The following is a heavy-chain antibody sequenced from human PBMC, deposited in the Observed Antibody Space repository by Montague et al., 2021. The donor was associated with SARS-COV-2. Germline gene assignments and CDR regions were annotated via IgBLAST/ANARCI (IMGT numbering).Heavy chain of an antibody. CDR1: GGSISSSSYY. CDR2: IYYSGSI. Sequence: SETLSLTCTVSGGSISSSSYYWGWIRQPPGKGLEWIGSIYYSGSIYYNPSLKSRVTISVDTSKNQFSLKLSSVTAADTAVYYCAGEMATVVNYYYYGMDVWGQGTTVTVSS. V-gene: IGHV4-39*02. CDR3: AGEMATVVNYYYYGMDV. J-gene: IGHJ6*02. D-gene: IGHD5-24*01.